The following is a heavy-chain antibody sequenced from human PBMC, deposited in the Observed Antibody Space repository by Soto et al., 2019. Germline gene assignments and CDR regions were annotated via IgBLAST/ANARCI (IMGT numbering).Heavy chain of an antibody. CDR1: GYTFTNYG. CDR2: ISAYNGNT. J-gene: IGHJ4*02. Sequence: QVQLVQSGAEVKKPGASVKVSCKASGYTFTNYGISWVRQAPGQGLEWMGWISAYNGNTKYAQKLQGRVTMTTDTSTSKAYMELRSLGYADADEYDCARDSPPVDYWGQGTLVTVSS. CDR3: ARDSPPVDY. V-gene: IGHV1-18*01.